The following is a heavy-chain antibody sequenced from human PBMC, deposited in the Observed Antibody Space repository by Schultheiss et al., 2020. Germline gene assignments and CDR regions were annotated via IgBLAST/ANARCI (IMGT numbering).Heavy chain of an antibody. CDR2: ISSSSSYI. J-gene: IGHJ5*02. D-gene: IGHD3-10*01. Sequence: GGSLRLSCAASGFTFSSYSMNWVRQAPGKGLEWVSSISSSSSYIYYADSVKGRFTISRDNAKNSLYLQMNSLRAEDTAVYYCAREGGYYGSGKCNWFDPWGQGTLVTVSS. V-gene: IGHV3-21*01. CDR1: GFTFSSYS. CDR3: AREGGYYGSGKCNWFDP.